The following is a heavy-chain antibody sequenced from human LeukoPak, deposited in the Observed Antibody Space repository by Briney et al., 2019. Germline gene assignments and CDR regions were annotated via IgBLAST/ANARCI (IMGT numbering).Heavy chain of an antibody. CDR2: INTNTGNP. J-gene: IGHJ3*02. V-gene: IGHV7-4-1*02. D-gene: IGHD5-18*01. CDR1: GGTFSSYA. CDR3: ARDSIQLWLEDAFDI. Sequence: ASVKVSCKASGGTFSSYAISWVRQAPGQGLEWMGWINTNTGNPTYAQGFTGRFVFSLDTSVSTAYLQISSLKAEDTAVYYCARDSIQLWLEDAFDIWGQGTMVTVSS.